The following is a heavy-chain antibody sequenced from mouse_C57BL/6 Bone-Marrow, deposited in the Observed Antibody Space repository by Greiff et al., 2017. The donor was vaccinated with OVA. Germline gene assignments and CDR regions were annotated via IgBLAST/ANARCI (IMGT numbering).Heavy chain of an antibody. V-gene: IGHV5-4*01. CDR3: ARDFY. CDR2: ISDGGSYT. Sequence: EVHLVESGGGLVKPGGSLKLSCAASGFTFSSYAMSWVRQTPEKRLEWVATISDGGSYTYYPDNVKGRFTISRDNAQNNLYLQMSHLKSEDTAMYYCARDFYWGQGTTLTVSS. CDR1: GFTFSSYA. J-gene: IGHJ2*01.